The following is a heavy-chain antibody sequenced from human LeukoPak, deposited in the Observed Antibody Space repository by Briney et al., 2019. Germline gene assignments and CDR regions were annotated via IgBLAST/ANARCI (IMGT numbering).Heavy chain of an antibody. Sequence: GGSLRLSCAASGFTFSSYSMNWVRQAPGKGLEWVGRNKSKTDGGTTDYAAPVKGRFTISRDDSKNTLYLQMNSLRAEDTAVYYCVRGAGTRGDYWGQGTLVTVSS. CDR1: GFTFSSYS. J-gene: IGHJ4*02. D-gene: IGHD3-10*01. CDR2: NKSKTDGGTT. V-gene: IGHV3-15*01. CDR3: VRGAGTRGDY.